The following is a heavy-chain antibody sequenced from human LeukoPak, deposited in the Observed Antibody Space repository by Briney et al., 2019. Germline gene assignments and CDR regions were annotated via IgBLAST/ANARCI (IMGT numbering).Heavy chain of an antibody. V-gene: IGHV1-69*13. CDR3: ARGYDFWSGYPNQVPSGSQYGMDV. CDR2: IIPIFGTA. Sequence: SVKVSCKASGGTFSSYAISWVRQAPGQGLEWMGGIIPIFGTANYAQKFQGRVTITADESTSTAYMELSSLRSEDTAVYYCARGYDFWSGYPNQVPSGSQYGMDVWGQGTTVTVSS. D-gene: IGHD3-3*01. J-gene: IGHJ6*02. CDR1: GGTFSSYA.